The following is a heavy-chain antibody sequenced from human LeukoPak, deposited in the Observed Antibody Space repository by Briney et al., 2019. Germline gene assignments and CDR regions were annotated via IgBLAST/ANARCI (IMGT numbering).Heavy chain of an antibody. Sequence: SETLSLTCTVSGASISSGSYYWSWIRQPAGKGLEWIGRIYTSGSTNYNPSLKSRVTISVDTSKNQFSLKLSSVTAADTAVYYCASYKGGSGRYYKIEARYYHMDVWGKGTTVTISS. CDR1: GASISSGSYY. CDR3: ASYKGGSGRYYKIEARYYHMDV. J-gene: IGHJ6*03. V-gene: IGHV4-61*02. CDR2: IYTSGST. D-gene: IGHD3-10*01.